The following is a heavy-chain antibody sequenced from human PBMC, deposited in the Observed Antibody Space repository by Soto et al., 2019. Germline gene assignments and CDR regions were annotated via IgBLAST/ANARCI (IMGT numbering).Heavy chain of an antibody. CDR1: GGTFSSYA. J-gene: IGHJ6*02. CDR3: ARDKWFGELSPYYYGMDV. V-gene: IGHV1-69*13. D-gene: IGHD3-10*01. Sequence: SVKVSCKASGGTFSSYAISWVRQAPGQGLEWMGGIIPIFGTANYAQKFQGRVTITADESTSTAYMELSSLRSEDTAVYYCARDKWFGELSPYYYGMDVWGQGTTVTVSS. CDR2: IIPIFGTA.